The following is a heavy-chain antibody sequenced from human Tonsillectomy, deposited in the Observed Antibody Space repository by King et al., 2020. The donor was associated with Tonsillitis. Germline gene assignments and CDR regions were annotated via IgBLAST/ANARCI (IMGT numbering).Heavy chain of an antibody. CDR3: ARETSGDYALDY. V-gene: IGHV3-74*01. CDR1: GFTFISHW. Sequence: VQLVESGGGLVQPGGSLRLSCAASGFTFISHWMHWVRQAPGKGLVWVSRINSDGSSTSYADPVKGRFTISRDNAKNTLYLKMNSLRDEDTALYYCARETSGDYALDYWGQGTLATVSS. CDR2: INSDGSST. D-gene: IGHD4-17*01. J-gene: IGHJ4*02.